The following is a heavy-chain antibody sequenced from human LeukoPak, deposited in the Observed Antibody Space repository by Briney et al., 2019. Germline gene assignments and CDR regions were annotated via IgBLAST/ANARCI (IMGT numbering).Heavy chain of an antibody. V-gene: IGHV1-69*05. CDR1: GGTFSSYA. D-gene: IGHD3-10*01. J-gene: IGHJ2*01. CDR3: ARLWGRVWFGELLSNWYFDL. CDR2: IIPIFGTA. Sequence: ASVKVSCKASGGTFSSYAISWVRQAPGQGLEWMGGIIPIFGTANYAQKFQGRVTMTTDTSTSTAYMELRSLRSDDTAVYYCARLWGRVWFGELLSNWYFDLWGRGTLVTVSS.